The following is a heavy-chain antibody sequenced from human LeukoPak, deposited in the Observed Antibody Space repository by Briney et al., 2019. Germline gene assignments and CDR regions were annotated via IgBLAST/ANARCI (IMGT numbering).Heavy chain of an antibody. CDR3: ARDLYIVVVPAAIMYFDL. V-gene: IGHV1-69*04. CDR1: GGTFSSYA. CDR2: IIPILGIA. J-gene: IGHJ2*01. D-gene: IGHD2-2*01. Sequence: SVKVSCKASGGTFSSYAISWVRQAPGQGLEWMGRIIPILGIANYAQKFQGRVTITADKSTSTAYMELSSLRSEDTAVYYCARDLYIVVVPAAIMYFDLWGRGTLVTVSS.